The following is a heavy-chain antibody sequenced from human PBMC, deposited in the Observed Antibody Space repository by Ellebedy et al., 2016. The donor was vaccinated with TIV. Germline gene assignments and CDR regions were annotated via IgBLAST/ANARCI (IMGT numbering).Heavy chain of an antibody. CDR3: ERDLVIYRIVVTTTFGY. J-gene: IGHJ4*02. CDR1: GFTFSSYW. Sequence: PGGSLRLSCAASGFTFSSYWMSWVRQAPGKGLEWVANIKQDGSEKYYVDSVKGRFTISRDNAKNSLYLQMNSLRAEDTAMYYCERDLVIYRIVVTTTFGYWGQGTLVTVSS. CDR2: IKQDGSEK. D-gene: IGHD1-26*01. V-gene: IGHV3-7*01.